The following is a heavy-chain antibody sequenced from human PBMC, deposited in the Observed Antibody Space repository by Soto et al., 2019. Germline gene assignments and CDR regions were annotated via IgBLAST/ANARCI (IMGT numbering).Heavy chain of an antibody. J-gene: IGHJ4*02. CDR1: GGSINNFF. Sequence: SETLSLTCTVSGGSINNFFWSLIRQPPGKGLEWIGYIHSSGNTNYNPSLRGRLTISLDASRNQISVKLTSVTTADTAVYYCARNSGWYRNDYWGQGALDTVSS. D-gene: IGHD6-19*01. CDR3: ARNSGWYRNDY. V-gene: IGHV4-59*01. CDR2: IHSSGNT.